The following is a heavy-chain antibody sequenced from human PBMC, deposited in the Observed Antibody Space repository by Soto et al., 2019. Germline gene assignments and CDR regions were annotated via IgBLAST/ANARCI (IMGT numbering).Heavy chain of an antibody. J-gene: IGHJ4*02. CDR1: GFSPSPSGVG. CDR2: IYWDDDK. CDR3: AHSRRGSYFDY. V-gene: IGHV2-5*02. D-gene: IGHD3-16*01. Sequence: QITLKESGHPLVNPTQSLTLTCTFSGFSPSPSGVGVGGIRQPPGKALECLAIIYWDDDKRYSPSLKSRLTITKDTSKNQVVLTMTNMDPVDTATYYCAHSRRGSYFDYWGQGTLVTVSS.